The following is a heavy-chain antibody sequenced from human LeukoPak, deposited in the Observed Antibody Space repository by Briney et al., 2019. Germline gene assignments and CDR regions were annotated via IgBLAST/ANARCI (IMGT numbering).Heavy chain of an antibody. D-gene: IGHD3-16*01. V-gene: IGHV4-61*01. CDR1: GGSVSSGSYY. J-gene: IGHJ4*02. CDR3: ARSPRGTLGAFDY. CDR2: IYYSGNT. Sequence: SETLSLTCIVSGGSVSSGSYYWSWIRQPPGKRLEWIGYIYYSGNTNYNPSLKSRVTMSVEMSRNQFSLKLSSVTAADSAVYYCARSPRGTLGAFDYWGQGTLVIVSS.